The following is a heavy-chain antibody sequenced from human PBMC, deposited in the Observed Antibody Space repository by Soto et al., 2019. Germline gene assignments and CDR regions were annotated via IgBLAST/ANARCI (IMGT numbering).Heavy chain of an antibody. J-gene: IGHJ5*02. D-gene: IGHD6-19*01. V-gene: IGHV3-23*01. CDR1: GFTFSSYA. CDR3: ARVPRVAVAGTWSWFDP. CDR2: ICGSGGSK. Sequence: PGGSLRLSCAASGFTFSSYAMSWVRQAPGKGLEWVAVICGSGGSKYYADSVKGRFTISRDNSKNTLYLQMNSLRAEDTAVYYCARVPRVAVAGTWSWFDPWGQGTLVTVSS.